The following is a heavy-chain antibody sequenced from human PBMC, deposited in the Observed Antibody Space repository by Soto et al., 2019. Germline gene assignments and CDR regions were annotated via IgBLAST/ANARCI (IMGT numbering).Heavy chain of an antibody. J-gene: IGHJ4*02. V-gene: IGHV4-34*01. CDR1: GGSFSGYN. CDR3: ARAHSSGWYHRY. CDR2: IHHSGST. D-gene: IGHD6-19*01. Sequence: QVQLQQWGAGLLKPSETLSLTCAVYGGSFSGYNWSWFRRPPGKGLEWIGEIHHSGSTNYNPPLKSRVTISVDTSKNQFSLKLSSVTAADTAVYYCARAHSSGWYHRYWGQGTLVTVSS.